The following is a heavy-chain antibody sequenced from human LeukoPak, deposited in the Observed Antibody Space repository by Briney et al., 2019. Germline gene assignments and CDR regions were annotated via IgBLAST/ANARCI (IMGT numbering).Heavy chain of an antibody. D-gene: IGHD1-26*01. CDR3: AKEANSGSYYGYYFDY. CDR1: GFTFSSYA. Sequence: GGSLRLSCAASGFTFSSYAMIWVRQPPGKALEWVSAISGSGGITYYADSVKGRFTISSDNSKNTLYLQMNSLRAEDTAVYYCAKEANSGSYYGYYFDYWGQGTLVTVSS. CDR2: ISGSGGIT. V-gene: IGHV3-23*01. J-gene: IGHJ4*02.